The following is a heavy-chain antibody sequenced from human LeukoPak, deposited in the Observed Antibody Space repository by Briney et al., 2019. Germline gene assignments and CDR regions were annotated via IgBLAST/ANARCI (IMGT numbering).Heavy chain of an antibody. J-gene: IGHJ4*02. CDR3: ATSQTPPTIFGVTTVEY. CDR1: GFTFSSYA. D-gene: IGHD3-3*01. V-gene: IGHV3-23*01. Sequence: PGGSLRLSCAASGFTFSSYAMSWVRQAPGKGLEWVSAISGSGGSTYYADSVKGRFTISRDNSKNTLYLQMNSLRAEDTAVYYCATSQTPPTIFGVTTVEYWGQGTLVTVSS. CDR2: ISGSGGST.